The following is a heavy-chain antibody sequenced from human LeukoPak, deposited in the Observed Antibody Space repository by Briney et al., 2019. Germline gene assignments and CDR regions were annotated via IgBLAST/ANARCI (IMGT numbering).Heavy chain of an antibody. V-gene: IGHV3-7*01. J-gene: IGHJ4*02. CDR2: INEDASKK. Sequence: GGSLRLSCAASGFTFSTSYMSWVRQAPGKGLEWVANINEDASKKSYADSVKGRFTISRDNAKSSLYLQMNSLRAEDTALYYCATPADDYWGQGTLVTVSS. CDR1: GFTFSTSY. CDR3: ATPADDY.